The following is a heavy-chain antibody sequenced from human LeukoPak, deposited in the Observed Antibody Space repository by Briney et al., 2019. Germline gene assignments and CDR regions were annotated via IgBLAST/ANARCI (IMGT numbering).Heavy chain of an antibody. J-gene: IGHJ4*02. V-gene: IGHV4-59*01. CDR2: IYYSGGT. D-gene: IGHD3-22*01. CDR1: GGSISSYY. CDR3: ARVTGYMIEDYFDY. Sequence: SETLSLTCTVSGGSISSYYWSWIRQPPGKGLEWIGYIYYSGGTNYNPSLKSRVTISVETSKNQFSLKLSSVTAADTAVYYCARVTGYMIEDYFDYWGQGTLVTVSS.